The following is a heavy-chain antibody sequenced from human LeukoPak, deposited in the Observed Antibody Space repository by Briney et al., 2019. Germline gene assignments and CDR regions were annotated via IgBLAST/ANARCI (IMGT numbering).Heavy chain of an antibody. CDR1: GFTVSSNY. Sequence: PGGSLRLSCAASGFTVSSNYMSWVRQAPGKGLEWVANIKQDGSEKYYVDSVKGRFTISRDNAKNSLYLQMNSLRAEDTAVYYCARDGPLPFDAFDIWGQGTMVTVSS. V-gene: IGHV3-7*01. CDR3: ARDGPLPFDAFDI. CDR2: IKQDGSEK. J-gene: IGHJ3*02.